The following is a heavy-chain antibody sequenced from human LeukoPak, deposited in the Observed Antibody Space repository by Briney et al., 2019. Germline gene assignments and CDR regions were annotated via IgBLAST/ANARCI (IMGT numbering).Heavy chain of an antibody. Sequence: SETLSLTCTVSGGSISSSSYYWGWIRQPPGKGLEWIGSIYYSGSTYYNPSLKSRVTISVDTSKNQFSLKLSSVTAADTAVYYCARGDRCSSTSCYAGWFDPWGQGTLVTVSS. J-gene: IGHJ5*02. V-gene: IGHV4-39*07. CDR3: ARGDRCSSTSCYAGWFDP. CDR2: IYYSGST. CDR1: GGSISSSSYY. D-gene: IGHD2-2*01.